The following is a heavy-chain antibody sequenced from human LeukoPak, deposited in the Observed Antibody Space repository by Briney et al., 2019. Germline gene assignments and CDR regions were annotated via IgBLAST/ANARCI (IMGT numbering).Heavy chain of an antibody. D-gene: IGHD1-26*01. CDR1: GYTFINYY. CDR3: AGSLGYWAHDY. J-gene: IGHJ4*02. CDR2: INPSGGST. Sequence: ASVKVSCKASGYTFINYYMHWVRQAPGQGLEWMGVINPSGGSTTYAQKFQGRVTMTRDTSTSTVYMELSNLRSEDTAVYYCAGSLGYWAHDYWGQGTLVTVSS. V-gene: IGHV1-46*01.